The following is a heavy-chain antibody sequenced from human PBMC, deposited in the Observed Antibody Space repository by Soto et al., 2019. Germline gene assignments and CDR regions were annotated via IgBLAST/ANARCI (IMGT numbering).Heavy chain of an antibody. V-gene: IGHV3-23*01. CDR1: GFTFSSYA. J-gene: IGHJ4*02. D-gene: IGHD3-22*01. CDR2: ISGSGGST. CDR3: AKKSVVPYDSSGSVDY. Sequence: HPGGSLRLSCAASGFTFSSYAMSWVRQAPGKGLEWVSAISGSGGSTYYADSVKGRFTISRDNSKNTLYLQMNSLRAEDTAVYYCAKKSVVPYDSSGSVDYWGQGTLVTVSS.